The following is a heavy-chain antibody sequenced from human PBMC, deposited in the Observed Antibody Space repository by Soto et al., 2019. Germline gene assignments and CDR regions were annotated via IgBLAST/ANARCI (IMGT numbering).Heavy chain of an antibody. V-gene: IGHV1-3*01. CDR2: INAGNGNT. J-gene: IGHJ2*01. CDR3: ARGSLCSGGSCYFRDWYFDL. D-gene: IGHD2-15*01. CDR1: GYTFTSYA. Sequence: ASVKVSCKASGYTFTSYAMHWVRQAPGQRLEWMGWINAGNGNTKYSQKFQGRVTITRDTSASTAYMELSSLRSEDTAVYYCARGSLCSGGSCYFRDWYFDLWGRGTLVTVS.